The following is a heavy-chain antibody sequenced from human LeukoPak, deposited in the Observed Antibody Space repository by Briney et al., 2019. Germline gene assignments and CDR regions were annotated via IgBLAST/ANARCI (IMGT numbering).Heavy chain of an antibody. CDR1: GCTFDEYA. CDR2: ISGDGGST. J-gene: IGHJ6*04. Sequence: PAGSLRLSCAASGCTFDEYATRWFRQAQRKGLEWVSLISGDGGSTYYADSVKGRFTISRDNSKNSLYLQMNSLRTEDTALYYCAKDDQLGYGMDVWGKGTTVTVSS. D-gene: IGHD2-2*01. V-gene: IGHV3-43*02. CDR3: AKDDQLGYGMDV.